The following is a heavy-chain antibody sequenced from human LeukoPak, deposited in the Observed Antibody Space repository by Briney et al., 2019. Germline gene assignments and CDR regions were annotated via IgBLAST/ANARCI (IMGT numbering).Heavy chain of an antibody. D-gene: IGHD2-2*01. CDR3: AKGRRGYCSSTSCLRAFYYFDY. Sequence: SGGSLRLSCAASGFTFSSCAMGWVRQAPGKGLEWVSAISGSGGSTYYADSVKGRFTISRDNSKNTLYLQMNSLRAEDTAVYYCAKGRRGYCSSTSCLRAFYYFDYWGQGTLVTVSS. CDR2: ISGSGGST. J-gene: IGHJ4*02. CDR1: GFTFSSCA. V-gene: IGHV3-23*01.